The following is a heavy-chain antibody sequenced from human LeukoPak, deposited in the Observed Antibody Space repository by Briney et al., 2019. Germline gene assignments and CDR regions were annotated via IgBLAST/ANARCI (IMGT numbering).Heavy chain of an antibody. V-gene: IGHV3-7*01. Sequence: GGSLRLSCAASGFTFSSYWMTWLRQAPGKGLEWVANIQHDGSDQYYEDSVKGRFTISRDNAKDSLFLQMNSLRAEDTAVYFCARSFLMSFGELLSGGFDVWGQGAMVTVSS. CDR1: GFTFSSYW. CDR2: IQHDGSDQ. CDR3: ARSFLMSFGELLSGGFDV. J-gene: IGHJ3*01. D-gene: IGHD3-10*01.